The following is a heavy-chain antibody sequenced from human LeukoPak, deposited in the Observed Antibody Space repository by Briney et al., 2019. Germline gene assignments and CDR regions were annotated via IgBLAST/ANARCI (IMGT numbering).Heavy chain of an antibody. V-gene: IGHV3-11*05. D-gene: IGHD2-15*01. CDR1: GFTFSDYY. Sequence: PGGSLRLSCAAPGFTFSDYYMSWMRQAPGKGLEWVSYISSSSGYTNYADSVKGRFTISRDNAKNSLYLQMNSLRAEDTAVYYCARGGGSSDYWGQGTLVTVSS. CDR3: ARGGGSSDY. J-gene: IGHJ4*02. CDR2: ISSSSGYT.